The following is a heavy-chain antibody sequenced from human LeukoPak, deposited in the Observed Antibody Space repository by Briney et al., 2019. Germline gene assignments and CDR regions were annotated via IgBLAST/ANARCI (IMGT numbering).Heavy chain of an antibody. Sequence: SETLSLTCTVSGGSISNYYWCWIRQPPGKGLEWIGYIYYSGSTNSNPSLKSRVTISLDTSKNQFSLKLSSVTAADTAVYYCARSTIFGVGNWFDPWGQGTLVTVSS. CDR1: GGSISNYY. D-gene: IGHD3-3*01. CDR2: IYYSGST. V-gene: IGHV4-59*01. CDR3: ARSTIFGVGNWFDP. J-gene: IGHJ5*02.